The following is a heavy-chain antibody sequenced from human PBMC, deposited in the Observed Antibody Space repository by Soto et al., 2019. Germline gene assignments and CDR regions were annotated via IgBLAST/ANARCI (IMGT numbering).Heavy chain of an antibody. D-gene: IGHD2-2*01. CDR3: AREDIVVVPAAVRRGHYYYGMDV. V-gene: IGHV1-18*01. J-gene: IGHJ6*02. CDR2: ISVYNGNT. Sequence: QVQLVQSGAEVKKPGASVKVSCKASGYTFTSYGINWVRQAPGQGLEWMGWISVYNGNTNYAQKFQGRVTMTTDTPTSTAYMELRSLRSDDTAVYYCAREDIVVVPAAVRRGHYYYGMDVWGQGTTVTVSS. CDR1: GYTFTSYG.